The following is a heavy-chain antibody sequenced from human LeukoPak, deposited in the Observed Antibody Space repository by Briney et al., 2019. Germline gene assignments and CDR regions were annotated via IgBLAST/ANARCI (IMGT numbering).Heavy chain of an antibody. CDR3: ARGDHPYSSGWYPH. Sequence: GASVKVSCKASGYTFTSYGVSWVRQAPGQGLEWMGWISAYNGNTNYAQKLQGRVTMTTDTSTSTAYMELRSLRSDDTAVYYCARGDHPYSSGWYPHWGQGTLVTVSS. V-gene: IGHV1-18*04. J-gene: IGHJ4*02. CDR1: GYTFTSYG. CDR2: ISAYNGNT. D-gene: IGHD6-19*01.